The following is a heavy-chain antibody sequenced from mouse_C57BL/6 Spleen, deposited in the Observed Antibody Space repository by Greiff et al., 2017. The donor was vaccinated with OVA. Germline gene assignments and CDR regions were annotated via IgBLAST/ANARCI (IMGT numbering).Heavy chain of an antibody. J-gene: IGHJ3*01. CDR2: IDPSDSYP. CDR1: GYTFTSYW. V-gene: IGHV1-69*01. CDR3: ARGGAGTRFAY. D-gene: IGHD4-1*01. Sequence: QVQLQQPGAELVMPGASVKLSCKASGYTFTSYWMHWVKQRPGQGLEWIGEIDPSDSYPNYNQKFKGKSTLTVDKSSSTAYMQLSSLTSEDSAVYYCARGGAGTRFAYWGQGTLVTVSA.